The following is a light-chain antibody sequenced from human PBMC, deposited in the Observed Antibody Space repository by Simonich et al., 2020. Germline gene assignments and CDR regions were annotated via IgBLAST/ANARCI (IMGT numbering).Light chain of an antibody. CDR3: CSYAGSSTLV. J-gene: IGLJ3*02. Sequence: QSALTQPASGSGSPGQSITISCTGTSSAVGSYNLFSWYQQNPGKAPKLIIYEGSKRTSGVSNRFSGSNSGNTACLTISGLQAEDEAEYYCCSYAGSSTLVFGGGTKLTVL. CDR2: EGS. CDR1: SSAVGSYNL. V-gene: IGLV2-23*01.